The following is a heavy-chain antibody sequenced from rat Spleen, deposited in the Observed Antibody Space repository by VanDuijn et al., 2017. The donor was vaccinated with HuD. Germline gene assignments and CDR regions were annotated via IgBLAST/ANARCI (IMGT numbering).Heavy chain of an antibody. CDR3: ARHAVRRPTDWYFDF. V-gene: IGHV5-29*01. Sequence: EVQLVESGGGLVQPGRSLKLSCAASGFTFSNYGMAWVRQAPTQGLEWVATISYDGTSTYYRDSVKGRFTISRYNAKTTQYLQMDSLRSEDTATYYCARHAVRRPTDWYFDFWGPGTMVTVSS. CDR1: GFTFSNYG. CDR2: ISYDGTST. D-gene: IGHD1-11*01. J-gene: IGHJ1*01.